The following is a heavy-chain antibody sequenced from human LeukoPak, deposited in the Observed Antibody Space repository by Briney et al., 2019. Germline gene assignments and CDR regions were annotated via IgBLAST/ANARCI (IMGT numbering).Heavy chain of an antibody. J-gene: IGHJ4*02. V-gene: IGHV6-1*01. CDR3: ARGQELAYFDY. CDR2: TYYTSRWYT. D-gene: IGHD6-13*01. CDR1: GDSVSSNSAT. Sequence: SQTLSLTCAISGDSVSSNSATWNWIRRSPSRGLEWLGRTYYTSRWYTDYAVSVQSRVTINSDTSKNQSSLHLNSVTPEDTAVYYCARGQELAYFDYWGQGTLVTVSS.